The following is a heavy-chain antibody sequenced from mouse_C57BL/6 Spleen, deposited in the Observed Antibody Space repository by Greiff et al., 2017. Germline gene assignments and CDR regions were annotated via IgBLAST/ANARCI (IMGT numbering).Heavy chain of an antibody. Sequence: EVKLVESGGGLVKPGGSLKLSCAASGFTFSDSGMHWVRQAPEKGLEWVAYISSGSSTIYYAETVKGRFTISRDNAKNTPSLQMTSLRSEDTAMYYCASTAQATVCSMDYWGQGTSVTVSS. CDR1: GFTFSDSG. J-gene: IGHJ4*01. D-gene: IGHD3-2*02. CDR3: ASTAQATVCSMDY. CDR2: ISSGSSTI. V-gene: IGHV5-17*01.